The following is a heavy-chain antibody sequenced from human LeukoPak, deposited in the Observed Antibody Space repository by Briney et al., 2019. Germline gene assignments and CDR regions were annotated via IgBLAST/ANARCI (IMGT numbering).Heavy chain of an antibody. CDR1: GGSISSYY. Sequence: PSETLSLTCTVSGGSISSYYWSWIRQPPGKGLEWIGYIYYSGSTNYNPSLKSRVTISVDTSKNQFSLKLSSVTAADTAVYYCARSHYYGRGWFDPWGQGTLVTVSS. D-gene: IGHD3-10*01. V-gene: IGHV4-59*08. CDR3: ARSHYYGRGWFDP. J-gene: IGHJ5*02. CDR2: IYYSGST.